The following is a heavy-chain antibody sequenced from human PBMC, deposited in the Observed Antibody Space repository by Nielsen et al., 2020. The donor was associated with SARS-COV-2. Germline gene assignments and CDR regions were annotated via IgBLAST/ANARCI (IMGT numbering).Heavy chain of an antibody. CDR3: VNCRTSWLDDDLDDI. CDR2: INRRGDKR. J-gene: IGHJ3*02. CDR1: GFSFSIHA. Sequence: GESLKISCSASGFSFSIHAMHWVRQAPGKGLELVSVINRRGDKRYYADSVEDRFTISRDNSKNTLYLEMSSLRPEDTAVYYCVNCRTSWLDDDLDDIWGQGTMVTVSA. V-gene: IGHV3-64D*08. D-gene: IGHD6-13*01.